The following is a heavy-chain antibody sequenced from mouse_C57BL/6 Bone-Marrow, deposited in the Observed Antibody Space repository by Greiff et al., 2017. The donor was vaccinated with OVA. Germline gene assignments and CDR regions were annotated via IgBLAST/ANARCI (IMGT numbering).Heavy chain of an antibody. Sequence: VQLQQSGPELVKPGASVKIPCKASGYTFTDYNMDWVKQSHGKSLEWIGDINPNNGGTIYNQKFKGKATLTVAKSSSQAYMELRSLPSEDTAVYYCARFRLRRYCDVWGTGTTVTVSS. CDR1: GYTFTDYN. J-gene: IGHJ1*03. V-gene: IGHV1-18*01. D-gene: IGHD2-4*01. CDR2: INPNNGGT. CDR3: ARFRLRRYCDV.